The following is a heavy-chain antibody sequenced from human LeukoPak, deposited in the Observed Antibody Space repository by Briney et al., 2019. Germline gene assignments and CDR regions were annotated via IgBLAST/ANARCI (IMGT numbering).Heavy chain of an antibody. V-gene: IGHV4-34*01. Sequence: SETLSLTCAVYGGSFSGYYWSWIRQPPGKGLEWIGEINHSGSTNYNPSLKSRVTISVDTSKNQFSLKLSSVTAADTAVYYCARVADCSSTSCYYYYYMDVWGKGTTVTISS. CDR2: INHSGST. CDR1: GGSFSGYY. CDR3: ARVADCSSTSCYYYYYMDV. D-gene: IGHD2-2*01. J-gene: IGHJ6*03.